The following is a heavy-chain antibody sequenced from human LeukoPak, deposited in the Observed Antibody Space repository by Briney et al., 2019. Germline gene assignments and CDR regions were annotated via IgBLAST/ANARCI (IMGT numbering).Heavy chain of an antibody. Sequence: TGGSLRLSCAASGFTFSSYGMSWVRQAPGKGLEWVSAISGSGGSTYYADSAKGRFTISRDNSKNTLYLQMNSLRAEDTAVYYCAKEFITIFWRARDAFDIWGQGTMVTVSS. CDR2: ISGSGGST. V-gene: IGHV3-23*01. CDR1: GFTFSSYG. D-gene: IGHD3-9*01. CDR3: AKEFITIFWRARDAFDI. J-gene: IGHJ3*02.